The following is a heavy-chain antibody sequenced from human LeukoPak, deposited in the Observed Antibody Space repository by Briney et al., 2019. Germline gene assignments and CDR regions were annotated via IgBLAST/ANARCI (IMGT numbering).Heavy chain of an antibody. D-gene: IGHD3-16*01. V-gene: IGHV3-23*01. Sequence: GGSLRLSCAASGFTFTNYAMNWVRQAPGKGLEWVSAISGSGGSTNYADSVEGRFTISRDNSKSTVYLQMNSLRAEDTAVYYCAKGLIAAQGYYFDYWGQGTLVTVSS. CDR3: AKGLIAAQGYYFDY. J-gene: IGHJ4*02. CDR1: GFTFTNYA. CDR2: ISGSGGST.